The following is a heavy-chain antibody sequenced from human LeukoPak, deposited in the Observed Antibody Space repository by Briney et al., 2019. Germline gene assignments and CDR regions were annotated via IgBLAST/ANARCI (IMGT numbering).Heavy chain of an antibody. V-gene: IGHV4-31*03. CDR1: GDSISSGGYY. CDR2: IYYSGST. Sequence: SQTLSLTCTVSGDSISSGGYYWSWIRQHPGKGLEWIGYIYYSGSTYYNPSLKSRVTISVDTSKNQFSLKLSSVTAADTAVYYCARVAPETFTMVRNDAFDIWGQGTMVTVSS. D-gene: IGHD3-10*01. J-gene: IGHJ3*02. CDR3: ARVAPETFTMVRNDAFDI.